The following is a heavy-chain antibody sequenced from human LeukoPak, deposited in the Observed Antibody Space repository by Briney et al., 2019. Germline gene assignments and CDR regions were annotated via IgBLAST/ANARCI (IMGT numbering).Heavy chain of an antibody. CDR1: GYSYTNYW. J-gene: IGHJ4*02. Sequence: GESLRISCKGSGYSYTNYWISRVRQMPGKGLEWMGRIDPSDSYINHSPSFQGHVSISADQSVSTAYLQWSSLKASDSAMYYCARQPRGTVVFDYWGQGTLVTVSS. D-gene: IGHD4-23*01. V-gene: IGHV5-10-1*01. CDR3: ARQPRGTVVFDY. CDR2: IDPSDSYI.